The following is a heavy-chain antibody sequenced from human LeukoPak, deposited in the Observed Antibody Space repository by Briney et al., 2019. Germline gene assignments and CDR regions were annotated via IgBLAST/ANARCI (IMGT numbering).Heavy chain of an antibody. J-gene: IGHJ6*02. D-gene: IGHD3-3*01. V-gene: IGHV1-46*01. CDR1: GYTFTSYY. CDR2: INPSGGGT. Sequence: ASVKVSCKASGYTFTSYYMHWVRQAPGQGPEWMGIINPSGGGTSYAQKFQGRVTMTRDTSTSTVYMELSSLRSEDTAVYYCAREYYDFWSGYHGTLYGMDVWGQGTTVTVSS. CDR3: AREYYDFWSGYHGTLYGMDV.